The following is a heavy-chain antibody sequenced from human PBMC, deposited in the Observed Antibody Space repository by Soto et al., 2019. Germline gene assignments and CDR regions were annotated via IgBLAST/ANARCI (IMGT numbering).Heavy chain of an antibody. V-gene: IGHV1-46*01. D-gene: IGHD3-3*01. CDR3: ARGVMIFGVARANFDF. Sequence: ASVKVSCKASGYTFTSYYMHWVRQAPGQGLEWMGIINPSGGSTSYAQKFQGRVTMTRDTSTSTVYMELSSLRSEDTAVYYCARGVMIFGVARANFDFLGQCILVSWSS. CDR2: INPSGGST. CDR1: GYTFTSYY. J-gene: IGHJ4*02.